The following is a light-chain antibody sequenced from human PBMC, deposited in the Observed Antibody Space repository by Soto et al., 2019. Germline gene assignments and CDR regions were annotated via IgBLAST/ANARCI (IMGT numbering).Light chain of an antibody. CDR3: ASWDDTLTGLL. V-gene: IGLV1-47*01. J-gene: IGLJ2*01. Sequence: QSVLTQPPSASGTPGQRVNISCSGSSSNIGSNYVYWYQQLPGTAPKLLIYRNDQRLSGVPDRFSGSKSGTSASLAIIGLRSEDEAHYHCASWDDTLTGLLFGGGTQLTVL. CDR1: SSNIGSNY. CDR2: RND.